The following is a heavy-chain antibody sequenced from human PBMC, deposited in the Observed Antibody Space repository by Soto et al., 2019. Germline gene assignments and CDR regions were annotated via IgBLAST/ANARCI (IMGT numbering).Heavy chain of an antibody. J-gene: IGHJ4*02. D-gene: IGHD5-12*01. V-gene: IGHV3-33*01. Sequence: QVQLVESGGGVVQPGRSLRLSCAASGFTFSSYGMHWVRQAPGKGLEWVAVIWYDGSNKYYADSVKGRFTISRDNSKNTLYLQMNSLRAEATAVYYCAREGKDIVATIRPYYFDYWGQGTLVTVSS. CDR1: GFTFSSYG. CDR2: IWYDGSNK. CDR3: AREGKDIVATIRPYYFDY.